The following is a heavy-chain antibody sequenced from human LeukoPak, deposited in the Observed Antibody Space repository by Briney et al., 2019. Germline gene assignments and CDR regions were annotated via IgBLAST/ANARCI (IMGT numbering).Heavy chain of an antibody. CDR2: ISNSGGST. D-gene: IGHD2-15*01. CDR3: ARVLRYCSGGNCYSGGLGYMDV. Sequence: GGSLRLSCTASGFTFSNSAMTWGRQVPGKGLEWVSTISNSGGSTYYADSVKGRFTISRDNAKNSLFLQMNSLRAEDTAVYYCARVLRYCSGGNCYSGGLGYMDVWGKGTTVTISS. V-gene: IGHV3-21*04. J-gene: IGHJ6*03. CDR1: GFTFSNSA.